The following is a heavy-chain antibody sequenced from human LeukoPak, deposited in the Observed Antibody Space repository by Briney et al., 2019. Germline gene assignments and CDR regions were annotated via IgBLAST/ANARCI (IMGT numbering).Heavy chain of an antibody. V-gene: IGHV4-30-4*01. D-gene: IGHD4-17*01. Sequence: SETMSLTCTVSGGSISSGDYYWSWIRQPPGKGLDWIGYIYYSGSTYYNPSLKSRVTISVDTSRNQFSLKLSSVTAADTAVYYCARDSFDYGDYNLPRSSYYFDYWGQGTLVTVSS. CDR1: GGSISSGDYY. J-gene: IGHJ4*02. CDR2: IYYSGST. CDR3: ARDSFDYGDYNLPRSSYYFDY.